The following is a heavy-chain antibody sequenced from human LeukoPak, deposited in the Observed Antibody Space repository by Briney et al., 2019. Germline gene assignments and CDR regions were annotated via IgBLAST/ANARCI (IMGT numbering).Heavy chain of an antibody. CDR2: NYYSGST. D-gene: IGHD2-2*01. V-gene: IGHV4-61*01. J-gene: IGHJ5*02. CDR3: AREYFQYQLLSVHWFDP. CDR1: GGSISSGSYY. Sequence: SQTLSLTCTVSGGSISSGSYYWSWIRQPPGKGLEWIGYNYYSGSTNYNPSLKSQVTISVDTSKNQFSLKLSSVTAADTAVYYCAREYFQYQLLSVHWFDPWGQGTLVTVSS.